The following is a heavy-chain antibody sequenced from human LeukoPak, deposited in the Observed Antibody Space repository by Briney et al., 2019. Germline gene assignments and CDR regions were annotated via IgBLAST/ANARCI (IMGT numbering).Heavy chain of an antibody. V-gene: IGHV1-58*02. J-gene: IGHJ6*02. CDR1: GFTFTSSA. Sequence: ASVKVSCKASGFTFTSSAMQWVRQARGQRLEWIGWIVVGSGNTNYAQKFQERVTITRDMSTSTAYMELSSPRSEDTAVYYCAATPYSSGWFSYYYGMDVWGQGTTVTVSS. CDR2: IVVGSGNT. CDR3: AATPYSSGWFSYYYGMDV. D-gene: IGHD6-19*01.